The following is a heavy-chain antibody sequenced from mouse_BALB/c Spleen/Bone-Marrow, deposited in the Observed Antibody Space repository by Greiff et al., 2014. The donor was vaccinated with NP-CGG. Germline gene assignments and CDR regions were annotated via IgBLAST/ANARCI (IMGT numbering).Heavy chain of an antibody. Sequence: VQLQQSGAELVWSGASVKLSCTASGFNIKDYYMHWVKQRPEQGLEWIGWIDPENGDTEYAPKFQGKATMTADTSSNTAYLQLSSLTSEDTAVYYCNARGDYDFDYSDYWGQGTTPTVSS. V-gene: IGHV14-4*02. CDR3: NARGDYDFDYSDY. D-gene: IGHD2-4*01. J-gene: IGHJ2*01. CDR1: GFNIKDYY. CDR2: IDPENGDT.